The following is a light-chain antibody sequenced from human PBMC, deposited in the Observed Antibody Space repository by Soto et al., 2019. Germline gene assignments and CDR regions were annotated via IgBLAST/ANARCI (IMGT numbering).Light chain of an antibody. CDR3: QQYGSSGYT. CDR1: QSVSSIY. Sequence: EIVLTQSPGTLSLSPGERATLSCRASQSVSSIYLAWYQQKPGQAPRLLIYGASSRATGIPDRFSGSGSGTVFTLTISRLEAEDFAVYYCQQYGSSGYTFGPGTKLEIK. J-gene: IGKJ2*01. V-gene: IGKV3-20*01. CDR2: GAS.